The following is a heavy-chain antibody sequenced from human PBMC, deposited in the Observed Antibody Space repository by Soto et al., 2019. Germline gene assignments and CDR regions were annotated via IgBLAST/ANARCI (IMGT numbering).Heavy chain of an antibody. J-gene: IGHJ6*02. CDR2: IIPILGIA. D-gene: IGHD4-17*01. V-gene: IGHV1-69*02. CDR3: ARVLTVTTRYYYGMDV. CDR1: GGTFSSYT. Sequence: GASVKVSCKASGGTFSSYTIRWVGPGPGQGLEWMRRIIPILGIANYAQKFQGRVTITADKSTSTAYMELSSLRSEDTAVYYCARVLTVTTRYYYGMDVWGQGTTVTVSS.